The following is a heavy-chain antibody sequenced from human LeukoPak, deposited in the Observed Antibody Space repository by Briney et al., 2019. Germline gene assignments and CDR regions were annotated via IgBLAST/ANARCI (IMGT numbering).Heavy chain of an antibody. CDR1: GFSLSTSGVG. D-gene: IGHD3-3*01. CDR2: IYWDDDK. J-gene: IGHJ4*02. V-gene: IGHV2-5*02. CDR3: AHTPYYYFWSAKGHYFDY. Sequence: SGPTLVKPTQTLTLTCTFSGFSLSTSGVGVGWIRQPPGKALEWLALIYWDDDKRYSPSLKSRLTITKDTSKNQVVLTMTNMDPVDTATYYCAHTPYYYFWSAKGHYFDYWGQGTLVTVSS.